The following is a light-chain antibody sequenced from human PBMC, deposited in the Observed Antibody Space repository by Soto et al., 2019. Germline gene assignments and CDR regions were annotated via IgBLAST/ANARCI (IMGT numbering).Light chain of an antibody. J-gene: IGLJ2*01. CDR2: SND. CDR1: NSNIGSNT. CDR3: AAWDDSLNGLVV. Sequence: QSVLTQPPSASGTPGQRVTISCSGSNSNIGSNTANWYQQLPGTAPKLLIYSNDQRPSGVPDRFSGSKSGTSASLAISGLQSEDEADYYCAAWDDSLNGLVVFGGGTTLTVL. V-gene: IGLV1-44*01.